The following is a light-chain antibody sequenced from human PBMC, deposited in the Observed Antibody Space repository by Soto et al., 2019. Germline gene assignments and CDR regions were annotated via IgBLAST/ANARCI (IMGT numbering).Light chain of an antibody. V-gene: IGKV3-20*01. Sequence: EVVLTKSTGTLSLSRGERATLSCRASERIYSAYLGWYQQKPGQAPRLLIYGTSSRATGIPDRFSGSGSGTDLTLTISRLEPEDFAVYYCQQYGNSPITFGQGTRLEIK. CDR2: GTS. CDR3: QQYGNSPIT. J-gene: IGKJ5*01. CDR1: ERIYSAY.